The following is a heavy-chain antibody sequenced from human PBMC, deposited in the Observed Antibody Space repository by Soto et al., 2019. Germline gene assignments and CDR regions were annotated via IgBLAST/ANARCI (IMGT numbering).Heavy chain of an antibody. CDR3: ARETYHYDSDAHKKPLGFDS. Sequence: VILSLTYAVYGRACGCHFVGWLLQSPERGLEWIGEIGHTGATNYKASLQSRVIISLDTSKNQFSLRLISVPAADTAVYFCARETYHYDSDAHKKPLGFDSWGQGTLVTVYS. CDR1: GRACGCHF. J-gene: IGHJ4*02. CDR2: IGHTGAT. V-gene: IGHV4-34*01. D-gene: IGHD3-22*01.